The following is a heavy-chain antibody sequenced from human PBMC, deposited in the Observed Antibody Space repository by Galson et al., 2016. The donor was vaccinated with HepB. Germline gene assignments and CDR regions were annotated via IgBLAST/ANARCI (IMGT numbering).Heavy chain of an antibody. CDR2: TFYIGSA. V-gene: IGHV4-59*02. D-gene: IGHD3-16*01. J-gene: IGHJ5*02. CDR3: AALIVGGWGRGP. Sequence: ETLSLTCTVSGGSVSSNNYWTWIRQPPGKGLEWIGHTFYIGSAKYNPSLKNRVTISEDTSKNQVSLRLTSLTAADTAVDYCAALIVGGWGRGPWGQGTLVTVSS. CDR1: GGSVSSNNY.